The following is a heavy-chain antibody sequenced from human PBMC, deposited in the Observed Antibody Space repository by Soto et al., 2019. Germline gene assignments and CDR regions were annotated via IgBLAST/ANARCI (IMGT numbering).Heavy chain of an antibody. V-gene: IGHV3-64*01. D-gene: IGHD2-21*01. J-gene: IGHJ6*04. CDR2: ITSNGGNT. Sequence: GGSLRLSCAASGFTFSSYAMHWVRQAPGKGLEYVSAITSNGGNTDYASSVKGRFTISRDNSKNTMYLQMGSLRAEEMAVYYCARRIPFGYSMDVWGKGTRVTVS. CDR3: ARRIPFGYSMDV. CDR1: GFTFSSYA.